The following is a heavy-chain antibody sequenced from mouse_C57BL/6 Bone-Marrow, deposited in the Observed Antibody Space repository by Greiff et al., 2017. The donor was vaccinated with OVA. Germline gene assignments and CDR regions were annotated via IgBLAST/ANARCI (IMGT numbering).Heavy chain of an antibody. Sequence: VQLQQSGAELARPGASVKLSCKASGYTFTSYGISWVKQRTGQGLEWIGEIYPRSGNTYYNEKFKGKATLTADKSSSTAYMELRSLTSEDSAVYFCARQALYGSSWRCRYYFDYWGQGTTLTVSS. CDR3: ARQALYGSSWRCRYYFDY. D-gene: IGHD1-1*01. J-gene: IGHJ2*01. V-gene: IGHV1-81*01. CDR1: GYTFTSYG. CDR2: IYPRSGNT.